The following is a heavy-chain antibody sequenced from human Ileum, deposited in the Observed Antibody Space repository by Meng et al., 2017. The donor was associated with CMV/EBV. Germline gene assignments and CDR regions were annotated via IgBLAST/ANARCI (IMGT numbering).Heavy chain of an antibody. Sequence: ASVKVSCKASGYTFTGYYMHWVRQAPGQGLEWMGWINPNSGGTNYAQKFQGRVTMTRDTSISTAYMELSRLRYYDTAVYYCARDGVVVPAAIYYYYYGMDVWGQGTTVTVSS. V-gene: IGHV1-2*02. CDR2: INPNSGGT. J-gene: IGHJ6*02. CDR3: ARDGVVVPAAIYYYYYGMDV. CDR1: GYTFTGYY. D-gene: IGHD2-2*01.